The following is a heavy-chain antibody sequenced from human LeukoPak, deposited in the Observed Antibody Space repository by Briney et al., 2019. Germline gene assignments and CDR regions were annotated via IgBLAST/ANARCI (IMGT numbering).Heavy chain of an antibody. J-gene: IGHJ3*02. D-gene: IGHD3-22*01. CDR2: MNPNSGNT. Sequence: ASVKVSCKASGYTFTSYDINWVRQATGQGLEWMGWMNPNSGNTGYAQKFQGRVTMTRNTSISTAYMELSSLRSEDTVVYYCARMYFYDSSGYYFAFDIWGQGTMVTVSS. CDR1: GYTFTSYD. CDR3: ARMYFYDSSGYYFAFDI. V-gene: IGHV1-8*01.